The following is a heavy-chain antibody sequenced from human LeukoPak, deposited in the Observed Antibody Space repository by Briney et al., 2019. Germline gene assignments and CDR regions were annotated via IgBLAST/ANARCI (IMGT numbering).Heavy chain of an antibody. J-gene: IGHJ4*02. D-gene: IGHD1-26*01. CDR3: AKDPEIVGATYFDY. CDR1: GLTFSSYT. V-gene: IGHV3-23*01. Sequence: GGSLRLSCAASGLTFSSYTMSWVRQAPGKGLEWVSAISGSGGSTYYADSVKGRFTISRDNSKNTLYLQMNSLRAEDTAVYYCAKDPEIVGATYFDYWGQGTLVTVSS. CDR2: ISGSGGST.